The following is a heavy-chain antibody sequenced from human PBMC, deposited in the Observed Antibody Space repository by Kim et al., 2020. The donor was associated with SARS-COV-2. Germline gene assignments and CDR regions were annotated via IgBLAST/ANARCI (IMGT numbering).Heavy chain of an antibody. J-gene: IGHJ6*02. CDR3: ARDLAARPIYYYGMDV. CDR1: GFTFSSYG. Sequence: GGSLRLSCAASGFTFSSYGMHWVRQAPGKGLEWVAVIWYDGSNKYYADSVKGRFTISRDNSKNTLYLQMNSLRAEDTAVYYCARDLAARPIYYYGMDVWGQGTTVTVSS. D-gene: IGHD6-6*01. CDR2: IWYDGSNK. V-gene: IGHV3-33*01.